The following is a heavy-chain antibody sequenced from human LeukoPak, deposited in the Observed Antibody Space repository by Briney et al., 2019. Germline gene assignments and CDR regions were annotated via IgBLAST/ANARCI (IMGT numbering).Heavy chain of an antibody. J-gene: IGHJ4*02. CDR2: ITSSGSMM. D-gene: IGHD2-2*01. V-gene: IGHV3-11*01. Sequence: GGSLRLSCAAPGLIFSGYYMGWIRQAPGKGPEWVSYITSSGSMMYYADSVKGRFTISRDNAKNSLYVQMDSLRAEDTAIYYCARVRGYCSSTSCYPYYFDYWGQGTLVTVSS. CDR3: ARVRGYCSSTSCYPYYFDY. CDR1: GLIFSGYY.